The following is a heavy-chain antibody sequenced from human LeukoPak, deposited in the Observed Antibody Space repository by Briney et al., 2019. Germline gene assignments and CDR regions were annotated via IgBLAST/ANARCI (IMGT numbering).Heavy chain of an antibody. J-gene: IGHJ4*02. Sequence: PGRSLRLSCAASGFTFSNYDMHWVRQAAGKGLEWVSAIGTAGDTYYPGSVKGRFTISRENAKNSLYLQMNSLSAGDTAVYYCASSPAYSSSWYAIDNWGQGTLVTVSS. V-gene: IGHV3-13*01. CDR3: ASSPAYSSSWYAIDN. CDR2: IGTAGDT. CDR1: GFTFSNYD. D-gene: IGHD6-13*01.